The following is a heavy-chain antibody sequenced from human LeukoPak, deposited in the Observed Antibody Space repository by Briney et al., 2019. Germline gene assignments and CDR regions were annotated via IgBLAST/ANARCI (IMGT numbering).Heavy chain of an antibody. CDR3: ARGDTGVVADY. V-gene: IGHV3-48*03. J-gene: IGHJ4*02. D-gene: IGHD2-2*01. CDR2: ISSSGSPI. Sequence: GGSLRLSCAASGFPFSTYEMNWVRQAPGKGLEWLSYISSSGSPIYYADSVRGRFTISRDNAKNSLYLQMSSLRAEDTAVYYCARGDTGVVADYWGQGTLVTVSS. CDR1: GFPFSTYE.